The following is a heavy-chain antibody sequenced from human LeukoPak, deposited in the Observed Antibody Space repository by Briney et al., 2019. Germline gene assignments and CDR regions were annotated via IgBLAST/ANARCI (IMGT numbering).Heavy chain of an antibody. J-gene: IGHJ4*02. CDR1: EFDFSSHA. Sequence: GGSLRLSCAASEFDFSSHAMTWLHQAPRKGLEWVSAISITGSKAYYAHSVKGRFTISRDNSKNTLYLQMNSVRAEDTAVYYCANEIRPNDYWGQGTQVTVSS. CDR3: ANEIRPNDY. CDR2: ISITGSKA. V-gene: IGHV3-23*01. D-gene: IGHD4-17*01.